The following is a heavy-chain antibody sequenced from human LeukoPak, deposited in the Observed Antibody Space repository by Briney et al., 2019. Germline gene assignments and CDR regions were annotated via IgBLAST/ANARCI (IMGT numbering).Heavy chain of an antibody. D-gene: IGHD1-1*01. CDR1: GFTFSSYA. J-gene: IGHJ4*02. V-gene: IGHV3-23*01. CDR3: AMASVSPPPGYYFDY. Sequence: GGSLRLSCAASGFTFSSYAMSWVRQAPGKGLEWVSAISGSGGSTYYADSVKGRFTISRDNSKTTLYLQMNILRAEDTAVYYCAMASVSPPPGYYFDYWGQGTLVTVSS. CDR2: ISGSGGST.